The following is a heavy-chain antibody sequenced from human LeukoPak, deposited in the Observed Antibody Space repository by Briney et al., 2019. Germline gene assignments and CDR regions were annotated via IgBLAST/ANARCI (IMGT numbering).Heavy chain of an antibody. Sequence: PSETLSLTCIVSGGSIRSSSCYWGWIRQPPGKGLECIGSIYYSGSTYYNPSLKSRVTISVDTSKNQFSLKLRSVTAADTAVYYCARDPTVVTPEAVDIWGQGTKVTVSS. V-gene: IGHV4-39*07. D-gene: IGHD4-23*01. CDR1: GGSIRSSSCY. J-gene: IGHJ3*02. CDR2: IYYSGST. CDR3: ARDPTVVTPEAVDI.